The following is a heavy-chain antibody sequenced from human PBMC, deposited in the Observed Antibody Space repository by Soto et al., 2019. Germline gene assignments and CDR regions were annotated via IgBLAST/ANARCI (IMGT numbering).Heavy chain of an antibody. V-gene: IGHV5-51*01. Sequence: PGESLKISCKGSGYSFTSYWIGWVRQMPGKGLEWMGIIYPGDSDTRYSPSFQGQVTISADKSISTAYLQWSSLKASDTAMYYCARHGRFLEWFPSHFDYWGQGTLVTVSS. CDR1: GYSFTSYW. J-gene: IGHJ4*02. CDR3: ARHGRFLEWFPSHFDY. D-gene: IGHD3-3*01. CDR2: IYPGDSDT.